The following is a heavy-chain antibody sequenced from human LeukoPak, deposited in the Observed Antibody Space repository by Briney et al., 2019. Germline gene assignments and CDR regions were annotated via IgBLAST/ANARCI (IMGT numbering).Heavy chain of an antibody. Sequence: GGSLRLSCAASGFTFSSYSMNWVRQAPGKGLEWASYISSSSTTIYYADSVKGRFTISKDNAKNSLYLQMNSLRAEDTAVYYCARGLDGLDYWGQGTLVTVSS. CDR2: ISSSSTTI. D-gene: IGHD3-9*01. V-gene: IGHV3-48*01. CDR3: ARGLDGLDY. CDR1: GFTFSSYS. J-gene: IGHJ4*02.